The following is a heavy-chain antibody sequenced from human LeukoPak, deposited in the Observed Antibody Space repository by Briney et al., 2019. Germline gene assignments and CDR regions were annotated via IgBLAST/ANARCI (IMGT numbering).Heavy chain of an antibody. D-gene: IGHD4-17*01. CDR2: ISGSGGST. Sequence: GGSLRLSCAASGFTFSSYAMSWVRHAPGTGLEWVSAISGSGGSTYYADSVKGRFTISRDNSKNTLYLQMNSLRAEDTAVYYCAKFRGSWPVRYYFDYWGQGTLVTVSS. J-gene: IGHJ4*02. CDR1: GFTFSSYA. V-gene: IGHV3-23*01. CDR3: AKFRGSWPVRYYFDY.